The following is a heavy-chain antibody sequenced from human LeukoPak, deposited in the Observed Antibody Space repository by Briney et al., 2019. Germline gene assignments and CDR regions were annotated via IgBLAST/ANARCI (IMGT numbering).Heavy chain of an antibody. D-gene: IGHD4-23*01. CDR2: IRGRGGDT. Sequence: PGGSLRLSCAASGFTSSNYAMSWVRQAPGKGLEWVSAIRGRGGDTFYADSVKGRFTISRDNSRDTLYLQMNSLRAEDTAVYYCARYEYGGIDYWGQGTLVTVSS. CDR1: GFTSSNYA. CDR3: ARYEYGGIDY. V-gene: IGHV3-23*01. J-gene: IGHJ4*02.